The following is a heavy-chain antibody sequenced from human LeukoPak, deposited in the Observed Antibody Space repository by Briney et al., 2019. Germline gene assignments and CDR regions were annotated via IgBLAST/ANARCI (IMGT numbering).Heavy chain of an antibody. V-gene: IGHV3-49*04. Sequence: PGGSLRLSCTASGCRFGEYVMRRVVQAPGKGLEWVGLIRSKTNGGTTEYTASVKGRFTISRDDTRSIAYLQMSSLKNEDKAVYFCTTAYSGSYIGYWGQGTLVTVSS. CDR2: IRSKTNGGTT. CDR1: GCRFGEYV. CDR3: TTAYSGSYIGY. J-gene: IGHJ4*02. D-gene: IGHD1-26*01.